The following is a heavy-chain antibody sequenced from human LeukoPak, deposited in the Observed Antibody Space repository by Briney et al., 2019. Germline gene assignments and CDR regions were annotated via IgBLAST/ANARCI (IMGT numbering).Heavy chain of an antibody. J-gene: IGHJ4*02. D-gene: IGHD6-13*01. V-gene: IGHV4-39*07. Sequence: PSETLSLTCTVSGGSISSSSYYWGWIRQPPGKGLEWIGSIYYSGSTYYNPSLKSRVTISVDTSKNQFSLKLSSVTAADTAVYYCARVQQQLVDYYFDYWGQGTLVTVSS. CDR3: ARVQQQLVDYYFDY. CDR2: IYYSGST. CDR1: GGSISSSSYY.